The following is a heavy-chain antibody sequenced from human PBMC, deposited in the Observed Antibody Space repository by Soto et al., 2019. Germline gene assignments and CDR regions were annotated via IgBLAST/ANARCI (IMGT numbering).Heavy chain of an antibody. D-gene: IGHD5-12*01. V-gene: IGHV4-4*07. J-gene: IGHJ4*02. CDR3: AREGSYSAYNFAHGIQLWSFDF. CDR1: VGSINTFY. Sequence: SETLSRTCTVSVGSINTFYWSWVRQPAGKGLEWIGRIFSSGSTSFNPSLESRVAMSVDTSKNHFSLNLSSVTAADMAVYYCAREGSYSAYNFAHGIQLWSFDFWGQGALVTVSS. CDR2: IFSSGST.